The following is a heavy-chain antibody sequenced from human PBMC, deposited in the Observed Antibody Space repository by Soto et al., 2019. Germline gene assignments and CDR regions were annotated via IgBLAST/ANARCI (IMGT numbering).Heavy chain of an antibody. CDR2: IIPIFGTA. D-gene: IGHD5-18*01. V-gene: IGHV1-69*13. CDR3: ARVRLWIQLWSRYHYYYGMDV. Sequence: SVKVSCKASGGTFSSYAISWVRQAPGQGLEWMGGIIPIFGTANYAQKFQGRVTITADESTSTAYMELSSLRSEDTAVYYCARVRLWIQLWSRYHYYYGMDVWG. J-gene: IGHJ6*02. CDR1: GGTFSSYA.